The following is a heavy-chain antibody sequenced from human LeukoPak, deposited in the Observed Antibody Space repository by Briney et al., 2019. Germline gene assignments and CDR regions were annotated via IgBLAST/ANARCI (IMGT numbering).Heavy chain of an antibody. CDR3: ARGGLHGWSGSATYYYMDV. V-gene: IGHV4-34*01. D-gene: IGHD3-3*01. CDR2: INHSGST. CDR1: GGSFSGYY. Sequence: SETLSLTCAVYGGSFSGYYWSWIRQPPGKGLEWIGEINHSGSTNYNPSLKSRVTISVDTSKNQFSLKLSSVTAADTAVYYCARGGLHGWSGSATYYYMDVWGKGTTVTVSS. J-gene: IGHJ6*03.